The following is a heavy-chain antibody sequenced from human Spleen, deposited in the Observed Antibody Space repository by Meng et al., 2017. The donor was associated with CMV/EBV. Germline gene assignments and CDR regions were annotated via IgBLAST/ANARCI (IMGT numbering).Heavy chain of an antibody. CDR1: GFTFSSYE. CDR2: ISSSGSTI. J-gene: IGHJ3*02. D-gene: IGHD6-6*01. CDR3: ASEADSSSSAAFDI. V-gene: IGHV3-48*03. Sequence: GESLKISCAASGFTFSSYEMNWVRQAPGKGLEWVSYISSSGSTIYYADSVKGRFTISRDNAKNSLYLQMNSLRAEDTAVYYCASEADSSSSAAFDIWGQGTMVT.